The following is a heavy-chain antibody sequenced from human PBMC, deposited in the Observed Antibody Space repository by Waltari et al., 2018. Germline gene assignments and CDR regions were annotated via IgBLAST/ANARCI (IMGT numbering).Heavy chain of an antibody. V-gene: IGHV4-39*01. CDR3: ARATRIMITFGGVIAFDP. CDR2: IYHTGRT. J-gene: IGHJ5*02. CDR1: GGSISNDSYY. D-gene: IGHD3-16*02. Sequence: QLQLQESGPGLVKPSETLSLTCTVSGGSISNDSYYWGWIRQPPGKGLEWIGSIYHTGRTYYNPSLQSRVTVSQDTPKNQFSLKLSSVTAADTALYYCARATRIMITFGGVIAFDPWGQGTLVTVSS.